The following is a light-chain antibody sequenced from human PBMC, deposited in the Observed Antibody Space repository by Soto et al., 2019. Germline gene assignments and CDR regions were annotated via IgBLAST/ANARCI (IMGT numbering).Light chain of an antibody. CDR1: QSVSSN. CDR2: GAS. Sequence: EIVLKHSPATLAVSAWECPTRSHSASQSVSSNLAWYQQKPGQAPRLLIYGASTRATGIPARFSGSGSGTEFTLTISSLQSEDFAVYYCQQYNNWPPWTFGQGTKVDIK. V-gene: IGKV3-15*01. J-gene: IGKJ1*01. CDR3: QQYNNWPPWT.